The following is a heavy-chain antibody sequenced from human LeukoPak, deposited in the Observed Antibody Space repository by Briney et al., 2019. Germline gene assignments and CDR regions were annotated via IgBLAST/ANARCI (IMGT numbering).Heavy chain of an antibody. Sequence: ASVKVSCKASGYTFTGYYMHWVRQALGQGLEWMGWINPNSGGTNYAQKFQGRVTMTRDTSISTAYMELSRLRSDDTAVYYCAREQVAGTLFFDYWGQGTLVTVSS. CDR3: AREQVAGTLFFDY. D-gene: IGHD6-19*01. V-gene: IGHV1-2*02. CDR2: INPNSGGT. J-gene: IGHJ4*02. CDR1: GYTFTGYY.